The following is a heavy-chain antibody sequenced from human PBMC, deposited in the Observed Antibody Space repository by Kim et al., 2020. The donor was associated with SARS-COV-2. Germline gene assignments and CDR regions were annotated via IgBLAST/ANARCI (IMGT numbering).Heavy chain of an antibody. D-gene: IGHD4-17*01. CDR3: ARDRGWTLTNFDY. J-gene: IGHJ4*02. Sequence: STPSPKCRVTMSVDTSKNQFARKLSSVTAADTAVYYCARDRGWTLTNFDYWGQGTLVTVSS. V-gene: IGHV4-4*06.